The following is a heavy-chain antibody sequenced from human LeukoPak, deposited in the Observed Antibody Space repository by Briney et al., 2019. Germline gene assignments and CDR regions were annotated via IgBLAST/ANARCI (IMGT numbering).Heavy chain of an antibody. D-gene: IGHD2-15*01. Sequence: SEALSLTCAVYVGSFSGYYWSWIRQPPGKGLEWLGEINHSGRTNYNPSLKSRVSVSVVTSKNQFSLKLSSVTAADTAVYYCARQRRYCSGDSCYQRTFDFWGQGTLVTVSS. V-gene: IGHV4-34*01. CDR3: ARQRRYCSGDSCYQRTFDF. CDR2: INHSGRT. CDR1: VGSFSGYY. J-gene: IGHJ4*02.